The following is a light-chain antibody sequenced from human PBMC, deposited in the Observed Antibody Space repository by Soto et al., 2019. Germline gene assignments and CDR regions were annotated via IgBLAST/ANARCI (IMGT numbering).Light chain of an antibody. V-gene: IGLV2-23*02. CDR2: EVS. J-gene: IGLJ1*01. CDR1: SSVVGSYNL. Sequence: QSVLPQPASVSGSPGQSITISCTGTSSVVGSYNLVSWYQQHPGKAPKLMIYEVSKRPSGVSNRFSGSKSGNTASLTISGLQAEDEADYYCCSYAGSSTLVFGTGTKVTVL. CDR3: CSYAGSSTLV.